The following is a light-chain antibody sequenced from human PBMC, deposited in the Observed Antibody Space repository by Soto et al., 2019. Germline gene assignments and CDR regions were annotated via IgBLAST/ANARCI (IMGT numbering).Light chain of an antibody. V-gene: IGLV2-14*01. CDR1: SSDVGGYNY. CDR3: SSYTSSSTLV. CDR2: EVS. J-gene: IGLJ2*01. Sequence: QSALTQPASVSGSPGQSITISCTGTSSDVGGYNYVSWYQQHPGKTPQLMIYEVSNRPSGVSNRFSASKSGNTASLTISGLQAEDEADYYCSSYTSSSTLVFGGGTKVTVL.